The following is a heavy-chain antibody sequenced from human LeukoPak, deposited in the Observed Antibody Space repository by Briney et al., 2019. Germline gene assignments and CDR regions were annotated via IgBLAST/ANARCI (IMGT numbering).Heavy chain of an antibody. CDR2: IKEDGSDI. CDR3: ARGWWYLDY. D-gene: IGHD2-15*01. J-gene: IGHJ4*02. V-gene: IGHV3-7*05. Sequence: PGGSLRLSCAASGFTFTSYSMTWVRQAPGRGLEWVARIKEDGSDIHYVDSVKGRFTISRDNARNSVYLQMNSLRAEDTAVYYCARGWWYLDYWGQGTLVTVSS. CDR1: GFTFTSYS.